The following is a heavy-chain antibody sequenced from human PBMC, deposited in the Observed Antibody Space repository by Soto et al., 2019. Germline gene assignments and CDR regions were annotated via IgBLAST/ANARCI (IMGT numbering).Heavy chain of an antibody. Sequence: PGGSLRLSCAASGFTFSSYAMHWFRQAPGKGLEWVAVISYDGSNKYYADSVKGRFTISRDNSKNTLYLQMNSLRAEDTAVYYCARVRDVGYCSGGSCYANNYYFDYWGQGTLVTVSS. J-gene: IGHJ4*02. CDR1: GFTFSSYA. CDR2: ISYDGSNK. V-gene: IGHV3-30-3*01. CDR3: ARVRDVGYCSGGSCYANNYYFDY. D-gene: IGHD2-15*01.